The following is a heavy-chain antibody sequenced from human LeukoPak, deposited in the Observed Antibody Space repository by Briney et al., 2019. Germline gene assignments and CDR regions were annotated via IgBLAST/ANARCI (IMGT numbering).Heavy chain of an antibody. J-gene: IGHJ5*02. CDR2: IYYSGST. CDR3: ARGVRLFDNWFDP. Sequence: PSETLSLTCTVSGGSIRSGVYYWSWIRQPQGKGLEWIGYIYYSGSTYYNPSLKSRVTISVDTSKNQFSLKLSSVTAADTAVYYCARGVRLFDNWFDPWGQGTLVTVSS. D-gene: IGHD4-17*01. V-gene: IGHV4-30-4*01. CDR1: GGSIRSGVYY.